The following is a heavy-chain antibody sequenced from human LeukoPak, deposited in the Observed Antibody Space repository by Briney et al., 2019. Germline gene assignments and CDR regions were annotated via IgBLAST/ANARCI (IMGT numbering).Heavy chain of an antibody. V-gene: IGHV3-30*04. Sequence: GRSLRLSCAASGFTFSSYAMHWVRQAPGKGLEWVAVISYDGSNKYYADSVKGRFTISRDNSKNTLYLQMNSLRAEDTAVYYCARASPSSIAVAGLDYWGQGTLVTVSS. CDR2: ISYDGSNK. D-gene: IGHD6-19*01. J-gene: IGHJ4*02. CDR3: ARASPSSIAVAGLDY. CDR1: GFTFSSYA.